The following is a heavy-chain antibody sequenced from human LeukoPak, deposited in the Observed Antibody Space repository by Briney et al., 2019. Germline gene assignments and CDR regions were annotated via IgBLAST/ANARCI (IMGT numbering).Heavy chain of an antibody. V-gene: IGHV3-74*01. Sequence: PGGSLRLSCAASGFTFSSCWMHWVRQVPGKGLVWVSRINTDGRSISYADSVKGRFTISRDNAENTLYLQMNSLRAEDTALYYCATNCAGYLDYWGQRTLVTVSS. CDR1: GFTFSSCW. CDR2: INTDGRSI. D-gene: IGHD6-13*01. CDR3: ATNCAGYLDY. J-gene: IGHJ4*02.